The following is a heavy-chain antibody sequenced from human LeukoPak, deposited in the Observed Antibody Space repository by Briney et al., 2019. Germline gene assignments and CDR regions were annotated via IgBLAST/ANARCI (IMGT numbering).Heavy chain of an antibody. CDR1: GGSISSSSYY. Sequence: PSETLSLTCIVSGGSISSSSYYRGWIRQPPGKGLEWIGSTDYRGTTYHNPSLNRRVAISVDTSKKKFSLKLSSVTAADTAVYYCARHRYSSGCADYWGQGTLVTVSS. V-gene: IGHV4-39*01. CDR2: TDYRGTT. J-gene: IGHJ4*02. CDR3: ARHRYSSGCADY. D-gene: IGHD6-19*01.